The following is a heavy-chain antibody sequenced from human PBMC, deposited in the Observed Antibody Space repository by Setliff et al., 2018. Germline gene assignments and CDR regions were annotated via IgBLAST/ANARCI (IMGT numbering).Heavy chain of an antibody. Sequence: VKVSCKASGYTFTSYGISWVRQAPGQGLEWMGWINPKTGGTNLAQKFQGWVSMTRDTSITTAYMELSRLTSDDMAVYFCARSDHLVVDGFDVWGQGTMVTVSS. D-gene: IGHD3-16*01. CDR3: ARSDHLVVDGFDV. V-gene: IGHV1-2*04. CDR2: INPKTGGT. J-gene: IGHJ3*01. CDR1: GYTFTSYG.